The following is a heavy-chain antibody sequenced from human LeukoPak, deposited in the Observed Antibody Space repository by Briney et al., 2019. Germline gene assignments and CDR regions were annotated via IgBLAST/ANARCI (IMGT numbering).Heavy chain of an antibody. V-gene: IGHV1-58*02. CDR1: GFTFSGCA. Sequence: SVKVSCKASGFTFSGCAMQWLRQARGQRLEWIGWIVVGTGKKDYAQRFQERVTITTDMTTSTAYMELSSLRSEDTAVYYCAAGVGYTYGLSLGATALISDIWGQGTKVTVSA. D-gene: IGHD5-18*01. CDR2: IVVGTGKK. CDR3: AAGVGYTYGLSLGATALISDI. J-gene: IGHJ3*02.